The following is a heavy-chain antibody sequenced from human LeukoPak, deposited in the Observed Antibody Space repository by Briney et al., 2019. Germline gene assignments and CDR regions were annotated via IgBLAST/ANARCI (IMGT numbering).Heavy chain of an antibody. V-gene: IGHV4-39*07. CDR2: IYYSGST. J-gene: IGHJ5*01. CDR1: GGSISSSSYY. D-gene: IGHD6-13*01. CDR3: ARAPRQSSWYDS. Sequence: SETLSLTCTVSGGSISSSSYYWGWIRQPPGKGLEWIGSIYYSGSTYYNPSLKSRVTISIDTSTNEVSLRLTSVTATDTAVYFCARAPRQSSWYDSWGQGTLVTVSS.